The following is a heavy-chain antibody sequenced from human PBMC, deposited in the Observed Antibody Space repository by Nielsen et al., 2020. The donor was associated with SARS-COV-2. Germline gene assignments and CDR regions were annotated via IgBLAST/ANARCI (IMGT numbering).Heavy chain of an antibody. CDR1: GGSISSGDYY. Sequence: SETLSLTCTVSGGSISSGDYYWSWIRQPPGKGLEWIGYIYYSGSTYYNPSLKSRVTISVDTSKNQFSLKLSSVTAADTAVYYCARDNCAIVGACSNWFDPWGQGTLVTVSS. D-gene: IGHD1-26*01. J-gene: IGHJ5*02. CDR3: ARDNCAIVGACSNWFDP. V-gene: IGHV4-30-4*01. CDR2: IYYSGST.